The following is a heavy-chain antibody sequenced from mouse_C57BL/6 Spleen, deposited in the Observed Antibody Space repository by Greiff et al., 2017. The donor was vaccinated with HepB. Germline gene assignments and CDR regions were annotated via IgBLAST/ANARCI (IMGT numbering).Heavy chain of an antibody. J-gene: IGHJ1*03. Sequence: QVQLQQSGAELVRPGTSVKVSCKASGYAFTNYLIEWVKQRPGQGLEWIGVINPGSGGTNYNEKFKGKATLTADKSSSTAYMQLSSLTSEDSAVYFCAREAGTEYFDVWGTGTTVTVSS. CDR3: AREAGTEYFDV. D-gene: IGHD4-1*01. CDR2: INPGSGGT. V-gene: IGHV1-54*01. CDR1: GYAFTNYL.